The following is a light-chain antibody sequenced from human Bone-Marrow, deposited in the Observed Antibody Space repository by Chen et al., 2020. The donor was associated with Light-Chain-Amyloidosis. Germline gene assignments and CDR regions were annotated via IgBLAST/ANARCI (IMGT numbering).Light chain of an antibody. Sequence: EIVLTQSPDTLSLSPGERATLSCRASQSVTNYLAWYQHKPGQAPRLLIYDASTRATGIPARFSGRGSGTGFTLTISSLEPEDFAVYYCQQRNSWPPEFSFGQGTKLEIK. V-gene: IGKV3-11*01. CDR2: DAS. J-gene: IGKJ2*03. CDR3: QQRNSWPPEFS. CDR1: QSVTNY.